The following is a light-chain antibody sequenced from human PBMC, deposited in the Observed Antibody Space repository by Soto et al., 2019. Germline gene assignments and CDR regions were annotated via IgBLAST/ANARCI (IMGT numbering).Light chain of an antibody. CDR3: SLYTSSSTLWV. J-gene: IGLJ3*02. Sequence: QSALTQPASVSGSPGQSITIYCTGTRSDVGGYKYVSWYQQHPGKVPKLMIYEVSNRPSGVSNRFSGSKSGNTASLTISGLQAEDEADYYCSLYTSSSTLWVFGGGTKVTVL. CDR1: RSDVGGYKY. V-gene: IGLV2-14*01. CDR2: EVS.